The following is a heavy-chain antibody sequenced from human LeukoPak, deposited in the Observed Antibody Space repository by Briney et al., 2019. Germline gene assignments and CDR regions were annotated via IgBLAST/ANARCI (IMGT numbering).Heavy chain of an antibody. D-gene: IGHD5-12*01. CDR1: GYILSKLS. J-gene: IGHJ4*02. Sequence: ASVKVSCKVSGYILSKLSMHWVRQATGQGLEWMGWMNPNSGNTGYAQKFQGRVTMTRNTSISTAYMELSSLRSEDTAVYYCARVSGYGGYDAGEFDYWGQGTLVTVSS. CDR2: MNPNSGNT. CDR3: ARVSGYGGYDAGEFDY. V-gene: IGHV1-8*01.